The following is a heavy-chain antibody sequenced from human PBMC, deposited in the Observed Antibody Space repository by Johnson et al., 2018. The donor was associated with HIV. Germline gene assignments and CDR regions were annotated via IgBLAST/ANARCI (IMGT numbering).Heavy chain of an antibody. Sequence: YAMHWVRQAPGKGLEWVAVISYDGSNKYYADSVKGRFTISRDNSKNTLYLQMNSLRAEDTAMYYCARVEWELDAFDIWGQGTMVTVSS. V-gene: IGHV3-30-3*01. CDR2: ISYDGSNK. CDR3: ARVEWELDAFDI. CDR1: YA. D-gene: IGHD1-26*01. J-gene: IGHJ3*02.